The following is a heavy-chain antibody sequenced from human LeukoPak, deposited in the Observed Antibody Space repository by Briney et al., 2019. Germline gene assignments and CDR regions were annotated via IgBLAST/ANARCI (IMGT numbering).Heavy chain of an antibody. CDR1: GFTFSSYW. V-gene: IGHV3-74*03. CDR3: ARAMPHDNWFDP. Sequence: PGGSLRLSCAGSGFTFSSYWMHWVRQVPGKGLVWVSRINGDATNTTYADSVRGRFTISRDNAKNTLYLQMNSLRADDTAVYYCARAMPHDNWFDPWGQGSLVTVSS. J-gene: IGHJ5*02. D-gene: IGHD2-2*01. CDR2: INGDATNT.